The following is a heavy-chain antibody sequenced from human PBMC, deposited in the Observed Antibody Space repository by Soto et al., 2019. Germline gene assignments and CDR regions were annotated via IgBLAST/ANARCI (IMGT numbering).Heavy chain of an antibody. CDR2: IWYDGSIK. V-gene: IGHV3-33*01. J-gene: IGHJ6*02. CDR3: ARIDCPGGNCKPYYNYGMDV. CDR1: GFTFNSYG. D-gene: IGHD2-15*01. Sequence: WWSLELSCAASGFTFNSYGMHWVRQIPGKGLHPVAIIWYDGSIKYYADSVKGRFTISRDNSKNTLYLQMDSLRDEDTAVYYCARIDCPGGNCKPYYNYGMDVWGQGTTVTVSS.